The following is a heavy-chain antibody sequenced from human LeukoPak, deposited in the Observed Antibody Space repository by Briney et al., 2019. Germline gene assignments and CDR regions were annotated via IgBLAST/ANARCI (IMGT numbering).Heavy chain of an antibody. CDR2: INPSGGST. CDR3: ARGTEWLVTAFDY. D-gene: IGHD6-19*01. V-gene: IGHV1-46*01. CDR1: GYTFTSYY. Sequence: APVKVSCKASGYTFTSYYMHWVRQAPGQGLEWMGLINPSGGSTSYAQKFQGRVTMTRDTSTSTVYMELSSLRSDDTAVYYCARGTEWLVTAFDYWGQGTLDSVPS. J-gene: IGHJ4*02.